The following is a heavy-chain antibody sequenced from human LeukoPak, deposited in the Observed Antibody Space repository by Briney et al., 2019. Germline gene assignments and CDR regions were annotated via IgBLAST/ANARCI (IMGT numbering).Heavy chain of an antibody. D-gene: IGHD6-6*01. CDR1: GGTFSSYA. Sequence: ASVKVSCKASGGTFSSYAISWVRQAPGQGLEWMGGIIPIFGTANHAQKFQGRVTITTDESTSTAYMELSSLRSEDTAVYYCARDSRSSSSAYYFDYWGQGTLVTVSS. V-gene: IGHV1-69*05. J-gene: IGHJ4*02. CDR3: ARDSRSSSSAYYFDY. CDR2: IIPIFGTA.